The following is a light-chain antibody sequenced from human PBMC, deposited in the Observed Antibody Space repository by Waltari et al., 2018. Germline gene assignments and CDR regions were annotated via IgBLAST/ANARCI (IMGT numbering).Light chain of an antibody. CDR2: IDRDGAH. Sequence: QPVLTQSPSASASLGASVKLTCTLRRDHTYSAIAWHHQQPQKGPRFVMKIDRDGAHTKGDGIPDRFSGSTSGADRFLTISRLQPEDEGDYYCQTWGTGIFFGGGTKLTVL. V-gene: IGLV4-69*01. J-gene: IGLJ2*01. CDR3: QTWGTGIF. CDR1: RDHTYSA.